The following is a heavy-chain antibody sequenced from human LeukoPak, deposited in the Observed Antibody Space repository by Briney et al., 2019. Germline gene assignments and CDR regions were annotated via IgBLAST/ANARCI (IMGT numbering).Heavy chain of an antibody. CDR2: INADGSTT. Sequence: PGGSLRLSCAASGSGFTFNNYWMHWVRQAPGKGLVWVSRINADGSTTSYADSVRGRFTISRDNAKNSLYLQMNSLRPEDTAFYYCVRDGGWYKRGLDYYYYYMDVWGKGTTVTVSS. V-gene: IGHV3-74*01. J-gene: IGHJ6*03. D-gene: IGHD6-19*01. CDR1: GSGFTFNNYW. CDR3: VRDGGWYKRGLDYYYYYMDV.